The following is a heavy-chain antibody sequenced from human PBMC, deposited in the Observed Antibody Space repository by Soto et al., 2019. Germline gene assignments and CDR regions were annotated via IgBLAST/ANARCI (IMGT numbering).Heavy chain of an antibody. D-gene: IGHD6-6*01. Sequence: GGSLRLSCAASGFTFSSYSMNWVRQAPGKGLEWVSSISSSSSYIYYADSVKGRFTISRDNAKNSLYLQMNSLRAEDTAVYYCARDNIEYSSSSPLNYWGQGTLVTVSS. CDR3: ARDNIEYSSSSPLNY. J-gene: IGHJ4*02. CDR2: ISSSSSYI. CDR1: GFTFSSYS. V-gene: IGHV3-21*01.